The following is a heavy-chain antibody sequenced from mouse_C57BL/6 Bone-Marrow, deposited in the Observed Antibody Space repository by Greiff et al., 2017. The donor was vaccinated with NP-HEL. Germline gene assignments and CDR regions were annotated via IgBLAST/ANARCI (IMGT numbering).Heavy chain of an antibody. V-gene: IGHV1-42*01. CDR1: GYSFTGYY. D-gene: IGHD1-1*01. J-gene: IGHJ2*01. Sequence: VQLQQSGPELMKPGASVKISCKASGYSFTGYYMNWVKQSPEKSLEWIGEIDPSTGGTTYNQKFKAKATLTVDKSSSTAYMQLKSLTSEDSAVYYCARWGSPFDYWGQGTTLTVSS. CDR2: IDPSTGGT. CDR3: ARWGSPFDY.